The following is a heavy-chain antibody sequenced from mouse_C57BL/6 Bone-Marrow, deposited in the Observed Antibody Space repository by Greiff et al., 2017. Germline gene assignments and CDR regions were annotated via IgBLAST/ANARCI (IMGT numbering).Heavy chain of an antibody. D-gene: IGHD2-5*01. V-gene: IGHV1-72*01. CDR3: GRRGLRSNHDAMGY. CDR1: GYTFTSYW. J-gene: IGHJ4*01. CDR2: IDPKSGGT. Sequence: QVQLQQPGAELVKPGASVKLSCKASGYTFTSYWMHWVKQRPGRGLEWIGRIDPKSGGTKYNEKFKGKATLTVDKPSSTAYMQLSSLTSEDSAVYYCGRRGLRSNHDAMGYWGQGTSVTVSS.